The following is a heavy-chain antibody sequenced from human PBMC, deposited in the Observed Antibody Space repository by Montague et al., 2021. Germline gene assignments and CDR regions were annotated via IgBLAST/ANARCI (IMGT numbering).Heavy chain of an antibody. V-gene: IGHV4-59*08. Sequence: SETLSLTCTVSSGSIFHAHWSWVRQPPGKGLEWLGSMFYGGATSNNPSLKSRVTMSIDTSTNQFSLKLSFVTAADTAVYYCAKQDYFVSGTSYKGFDPWGQGNPGHRLL. CDR2: MFYGGAT. D-gene: IGHD3-10*01. J-gene: IGHJ5*02. CDR1: SGSIFHAH. CDR3: AKQDYFVSGTSYKGFDP.